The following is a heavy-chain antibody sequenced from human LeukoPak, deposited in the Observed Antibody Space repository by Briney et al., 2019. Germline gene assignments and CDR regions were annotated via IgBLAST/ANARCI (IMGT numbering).Heavy chain of an antibody. J-gene: IGHJ4*02. Sequence: GGSLRLSCVVSGFNFSYYWMNWVRQARGRGLGWVTNIKHDGSEKYYVDSVKGRFSISRDNAKKSLYLQMNSLRAEDTAVYYCARALSHCLDYWGQGTLVTVSS. CDR1: GFNFSYYW. CDR3: ARALSHCLDY. D-gene: IGHD3-16*01. V-gene: IGHV3-7*01. CDR2: IKHDGSEK.